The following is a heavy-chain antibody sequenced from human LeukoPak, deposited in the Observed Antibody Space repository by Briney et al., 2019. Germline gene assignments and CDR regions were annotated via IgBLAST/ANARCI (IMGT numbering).Heavy chain of an antibody. CDR3: AKGRPGGAVLAAYFDY. CDR2: ISSSSSYI. CDR1: GFTFSSYS. D-gene: IGHD2/OR15-2a*01. V-gene: IGHV3-21*04. Sequence: GGSLRLSCAASGFTFSSYSMNWVRQAPGKGLEWVSSISSSSSYIYYADSVKGRFTISRDNAKNSLYLQMNSLKAEDTAVYYCAKGRPGGAVLAAYFDYWGQGTLLAVSS. J-gene: IGHJ4*02.